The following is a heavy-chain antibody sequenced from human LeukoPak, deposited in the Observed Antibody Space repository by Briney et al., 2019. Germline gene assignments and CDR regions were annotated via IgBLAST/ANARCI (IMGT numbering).Heavy chain of an antibody. Sequence: SETLSLTCTVSGGSLSSFYWSWIRQPPGKGLEWIGYIYSSGSTGYNPSLESRVTISEDTSKNQFSLKLRSVTAADTAVYYCARRSWYVDYWGQGTLVTVSS. J-gene: IGHJ4*02. CDR3: ARRSWYVDY. CDR1: GGSLSSFY. V-gene: IGHV4-59*08. D-gene: IGHD3-10*01. CDR2: IYSSGST.